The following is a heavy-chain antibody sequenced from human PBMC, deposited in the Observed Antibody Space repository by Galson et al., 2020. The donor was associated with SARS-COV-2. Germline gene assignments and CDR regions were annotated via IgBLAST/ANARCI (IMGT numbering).Heavy chain of an antibody. J-gene: IGHJ4*02. CDR2: ISHSAAT. D-gene: IGHD2-15*01. CDR1: GYSLSSAYF. Sequence: SETLSLTCLVSGYSLSSAYFWGWIRQPPGPGLERMGRISHSAATIYNPSLRSRLSMSVDTSNNQFSLNLISVTAADTAIYYCAAYSVMLVAPTPLRCDYWCQGTLVTVSS. V-gene: IGHV4-38-2*01. CDR3: AAYSVMLVAPTPLRCDY.